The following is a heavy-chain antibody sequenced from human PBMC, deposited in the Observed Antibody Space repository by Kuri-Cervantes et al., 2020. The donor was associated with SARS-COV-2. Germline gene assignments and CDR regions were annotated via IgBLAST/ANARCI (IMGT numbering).Heavy chain of an antibody. Sequence: LRLSCTVSGGSISSYYWSWIRQPPGKGLEWIGYIYYSGITNYNPSLKSRVTISVDTSKNQFSLKLSSVTAADTAVYYCARSKGSGWFGFDPSMDVWGQGTTVTVSS. V-gene: IGHV4-59*01. CDR3: ARSKGSGWFGFDPSMDV. CDR1: GGSISSYY. J-gene: IGHJ6*02. CDR2: IYYSGIT. D-gene: IGHD6-19*01.